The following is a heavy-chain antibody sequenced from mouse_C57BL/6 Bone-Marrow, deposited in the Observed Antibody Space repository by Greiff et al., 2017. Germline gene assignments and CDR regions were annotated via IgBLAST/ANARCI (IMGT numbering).Heavy chain of an antibody. J-gene: IGHJ2*01. Sequence: DVHLVESGGGLVKPGGSLKLSCAASGFTFSDYGMHWVRQAPEKGLEWVAYISSGSSTIHYADTVKGRFTISRDNAKNTLFLQMTSLRSEDTAMYYCAREWTPFDYWGQGTTLTVSS. V-gene: IGHV5-17*01. CDR1: GFTFSDYG. CDR3: AREWTPFDY. CDR2: ISSGSSTI. D-gene: IGHD1-3*01.